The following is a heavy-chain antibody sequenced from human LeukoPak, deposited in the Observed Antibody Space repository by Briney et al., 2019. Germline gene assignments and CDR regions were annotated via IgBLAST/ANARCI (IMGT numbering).Heavy chain of an antibody. CDR1: GFIVSNNF. CDR2: IYSGGGT. CDR3: VRHGEGRAFDS. D-gene: IGHD3-10*01. Sequence: GGSLRLSCAASGFIVSNNFLSWVRQAPGKGLEWVSVIYSGGGTIYADSVKGRFTISRDNSKNMVFLQMNGLRAEDTAVYYCVRHGEGRAFDSWGQGTMVTISS. J-gene: IGHJ3*01. V-gene: IGHV3-66*04.